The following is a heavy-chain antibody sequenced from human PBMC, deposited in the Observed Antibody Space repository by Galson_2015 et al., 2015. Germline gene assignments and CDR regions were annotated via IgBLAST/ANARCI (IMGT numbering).Heavy chain of an antibody. V-gene: IGHV1-69*13. CDR2: IIPIFGTA. CDR1: GGTFSSYA. D-gene: IGHD1-26*01. CDR3: ARLRSEVVLGELPTADAFDI. Sequence: SVKVSCKASGGTFSSYAISWVRQAPGQGLEWMGGIIPIFGTANYAQKFQGRVTITADESTSTAYMELSSLRSADTAVYYCARLRSEVVLGELPTADAFDIWGQGTLVTVSS. J-gene: IGHJ3*02.